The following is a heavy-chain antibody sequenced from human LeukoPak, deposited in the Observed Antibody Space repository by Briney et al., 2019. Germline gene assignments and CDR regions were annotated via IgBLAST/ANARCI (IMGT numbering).Heavy chain of an antibody. Sequence: GGSLRLSCAASGFTFSSYWMSWVRQAPGKGLEWVGRIKSKTDGGTTDYAAPVKGRFTISRNDSKNTLYLQMNSLKTEDTAVYYCTTAGDYVWGSYRSRGYFQHWGQGTLVTVSS. CDR1: GFTFSSYW. V-gene: IGHV3-15*01. CDR2: IKSKTDGGTT. D-gene: IGHD3-16*02. J-gene: IGHJ1*01. CDR3: TTAGDYVWGSYRSRGYFQH.